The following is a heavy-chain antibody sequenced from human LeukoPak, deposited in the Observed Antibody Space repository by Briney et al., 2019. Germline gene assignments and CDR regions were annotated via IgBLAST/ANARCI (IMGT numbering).Heavy chain of an antibody. CDR3: AREPYYDSSGYSPDY. CDR1: GFTFSSYE. CDR2: ISSSSSYI. D-gene: IGHD3-22*01. Sequence: PGGSLRLSCAASGFTFSSYEMNWVRQAPGKGLEWVSSISSSSSYIYYADSVKGRFTISRDNAKNSLYPQMNSLRAEDTALYYCAREPYYDSSGYSPDYWGQGTLVTVSS. V-gene: IGHV3-21*01. J-gene: IGHJ4*02.